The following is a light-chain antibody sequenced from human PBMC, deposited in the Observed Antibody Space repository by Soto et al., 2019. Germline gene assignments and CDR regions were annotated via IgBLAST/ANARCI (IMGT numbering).Light chain of an antibody. J-gene: IGLJ1*01. Sequence: QSALTQPRSVSGSPGQSVTISCTGTSSDVGGYNFVSWYQQHPGKAPKLMIYDVTKRPSGVPDRFSGSKSDNTASLTISGLLSEDEADYYCCSYAGTYTLGVFGTRTKLTVL. CDR2: DVT. CDR1: SSDVGGYNF. CDR3: CSYAGTYTLGV. V-gene: IGLV2-11*01.